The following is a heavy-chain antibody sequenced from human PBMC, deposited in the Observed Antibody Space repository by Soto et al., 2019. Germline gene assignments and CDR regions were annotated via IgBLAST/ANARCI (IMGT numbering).Heavy chain of an antibody. CDR3: ARDHKRGTVTNEFDY. J-gene: IGHJ4*02. Sequence: EVQLVESGGGLVKPGGSLRLSCAASGFTFSSYSMNWVRQAPGKGLEWVSSISSSSSYIYYADSVKGRFTISRDNAKNSRYLQMNSLRAEDTAVYYCARDHKRGTVTNEFDYWGQGTLVTVSS. CDR2: ISSSSSYI. V-gene: IGHV3-21*01. D-gene: IGHD4-17*01. CDR1: GFTFSSYS.